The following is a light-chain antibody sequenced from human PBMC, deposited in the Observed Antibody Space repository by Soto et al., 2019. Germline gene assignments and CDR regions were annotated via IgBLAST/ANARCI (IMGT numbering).Light chain of an antibody. Sequence: EILMTQSPATLSVSPWERATLSCRASQSVGRNLAWYQQKPGQAPRLLIYGASSRATGIPDRFSGSGSGTDFTLTISRLEPEDFAVYYCQQYGSSSITFGQGTRLEIK. CDR2: GAS. J-gene: IGKJ5*01. V-gene: IGKV3-20*01. CDR3: QQYGSSSIT. CDR1: QSVGRN.